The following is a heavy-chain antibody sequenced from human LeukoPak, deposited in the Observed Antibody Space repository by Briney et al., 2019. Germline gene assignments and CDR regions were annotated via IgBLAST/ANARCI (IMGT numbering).Heavy chain of an antibody. D-gene: IGHD3-10*01. CDR1: GGSISSYY. V-gene: IGHV4-34*01. Sequence: PSETLSLTCTVSGGSISSYYWSWIRQPPGKGLEWIGEINHSGSTNYNPSLKSRVTISVDTSKNQFSLKLSSVTAADTAVYYCARHFRMLYGSGIDWFDPWGQGTLVTVSS. J-gene: IGHJ5*02. CDR3: ARHFRMLYGSGIDWFDP. CDR2: INHSGST.